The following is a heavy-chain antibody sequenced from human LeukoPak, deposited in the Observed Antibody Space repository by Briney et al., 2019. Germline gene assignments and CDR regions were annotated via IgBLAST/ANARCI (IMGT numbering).Heavy chain of an antibody. V-gene: IGHV1-46*01. CDR2: INPSGGST. CDR1: GYTFTSYY. J-gene: IGHJ3*02. Sequence: GASVKVSCKASGYTFTSYYMHWVRQAPGQGLEWMGIINPSGGSTSYAQKFQGRVTMTRDMSTSTVYMELSSLRSEDTAVYYCAREGITGTTPHEPDAFDIWGQGTMVTVSS. CDR3: AREGITGTTPHEPDAFDI. D-gene: IGHD1-20*01.